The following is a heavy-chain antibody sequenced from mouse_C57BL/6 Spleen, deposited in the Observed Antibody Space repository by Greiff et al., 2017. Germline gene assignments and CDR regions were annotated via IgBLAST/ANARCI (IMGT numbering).Heavy chain of an antibody. CDR1: GYAFSSSW. CDR2: IYPGDGDT. CDR3: ARSVTTVLATRD. J-gene: IGHJ3*01. D-gene: IGHD1-1*01. V-gene: IGHV1-82*01. Sequence: VQLQQSGPELVKPGASVKISCKASGYAFSSSWMNWVKQRPGKGLEWIGRIYPGDGDTNYNGKFKGKATLTAYKSSSTAYMQLSSLTSEDSAVYFCARSVTTVLATRDWGQGTLVTVSA.